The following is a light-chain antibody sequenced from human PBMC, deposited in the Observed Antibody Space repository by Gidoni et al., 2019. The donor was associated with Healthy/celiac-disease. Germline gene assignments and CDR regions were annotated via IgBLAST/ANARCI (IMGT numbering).Light chain of an antibody. CDR3: CSYAGSSTPNWV. CDR2: EGS. J-gene: IGLJ3*02. CDR1: SSDVGSYNL. Sequence: QSALTQPASVSGSPGQSIPISCTGTSSDVGSYNLVSWYQQHPGKAPKLMIYEGSKRPSGVSTLFSGSKSGNTASLTISGLQAEDEADYYCCSYAGSSTPNWVFGGGTKLTVL. V-gene: IGLV2-23*01.